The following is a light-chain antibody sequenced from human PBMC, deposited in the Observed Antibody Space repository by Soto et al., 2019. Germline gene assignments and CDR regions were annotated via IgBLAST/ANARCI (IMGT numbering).Light chain of an antibody. CDR3: QHYERSPPSYT. J-gene: IGKJ2*01. Sequence: EIVLTQSPGTLSLSPGERATLSCRASQSLTSNYLAWYQQKPGQAPRLLIYGASSRATGIPDRFSGSGAGTDFTLTISRLEPEDFAVYYCQHYERSPPSYTCGQGTKLEIK. CDR2: GAS. V-gene: IGKV3-20*01. CDR1: QSLTSNY.